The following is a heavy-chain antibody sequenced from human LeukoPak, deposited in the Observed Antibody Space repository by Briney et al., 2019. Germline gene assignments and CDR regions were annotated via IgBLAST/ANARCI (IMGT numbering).Heavy chain of an antibody. V-gene: IGHV4-39*07. J-gene: IGHJ4*02. D-gene: IGHD2/OR15-2a*01. Sequence: TSETLSLTCTVSGGSISSSGYYWGWIRQPPGKGLEWIGSIYYSGSTYYNPSLKSRVTISVDTSKNQFSLKLSSVTAADTAVYYCATENSSPYWGQGTLVTVSS. CDR1: GGSISSSGYY. CDR2: IYYSGST. CDR3: ATENSSPY.